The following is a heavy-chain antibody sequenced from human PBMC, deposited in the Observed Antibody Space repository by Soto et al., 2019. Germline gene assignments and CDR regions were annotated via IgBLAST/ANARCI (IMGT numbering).Heavy chain of an antibody. CDR1: GYTLTELS. Sequence: ASVKVSRKVSGYTLTELSMHWVRQAPGKGLEWMGGFDPEDGETIYAQKFQGRVTMTEDTSTDTAYMELSSLRSEDTAVYYCATGNPVVVVAAIFDYWGQGTLVTVSS. D-gene: IGHD2-15*01. V-gene: IGHV1-24*01. J-gene: IGHJ4*02. CDR2: FDPEDGET. CDR3: ATGNPVVVVAAIFDY.